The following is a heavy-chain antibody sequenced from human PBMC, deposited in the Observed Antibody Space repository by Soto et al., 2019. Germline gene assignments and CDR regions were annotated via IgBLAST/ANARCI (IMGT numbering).Heavy chain of an antibody. J-gene: IGHJ6*02. CDR1: GFTFSTYW. D-gene: IGHD6-19*01. Sequence: GGSLRLSCVASGFTFSTYWMSWVRQAPGKGLEWVANIKQDGSEKYYVDSVKDRFTISRDNAKNSLYLQMNSLRAEDSAVYYCARVYPGSGWPYHYYGMDVWGQGTTVTVSS. CDR2: IKQDGSEK. V-gene: IGHV3-7*01. CDR3: ARVYPGSGWPYHYYGMDV.